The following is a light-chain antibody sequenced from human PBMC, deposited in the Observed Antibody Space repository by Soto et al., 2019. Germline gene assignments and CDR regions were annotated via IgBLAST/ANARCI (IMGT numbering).Light chain of an antibody. J-gene: IGKJ3*01. V-gene: IGKV1-5*03. Sequence: DIQMTQSPSTLSASVGDRVTITCRASQSIGRWLAWFQQKPGKAPKLLIYKSSSLETGVPSRFSGSGSGTEFTLTISSLQPDDFAIYYCQQYNSYFSFGPGTKVDVK. CDR3: QQYNSYFS. CDR1: QSIGRW. CDR2: KSS.